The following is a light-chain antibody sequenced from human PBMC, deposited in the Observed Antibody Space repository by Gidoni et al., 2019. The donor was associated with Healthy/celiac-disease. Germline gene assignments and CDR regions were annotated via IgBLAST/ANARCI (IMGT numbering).Light chain of an antibody. CDR1: ALPKKY. Sequence: SYELPQPPSVSVSPGHTDRITCSGDALPKKYSSWYQQKSGQAPVLVRYEDSKRPSGIPERFSGSSAGTMATLTISGAQVEDEADYYCYSTDSSGNHGVFGGGTKLTVL. CDR2: EDS. J-gene: IGLJ3*02. CDR3: YSTDSSGNHGV. V-gene: IGLV3-10*01.